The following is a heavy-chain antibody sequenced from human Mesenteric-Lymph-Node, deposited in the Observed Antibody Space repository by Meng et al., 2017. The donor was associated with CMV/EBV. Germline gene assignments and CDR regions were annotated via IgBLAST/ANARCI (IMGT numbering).Heavy chain of an antibody. V-gene: IGHV4-39*07. D-gene: IGHD4-11*01. Sequence: SETLSLTCTVSGGSISSSSYYWGWIRQPPGKGLGWIGSIYYSGGAYYNPSLKSRVTILVDTSRNQFSLKLSSVTAADTAVYYCARLAATVTTRPLLGYYYYGMDVWGQGTTVTVSS. J-gene: IGHJ6*02. CDR2: IYYSGGA. CDR3: ARLAATVTTRPLLGYYYYGMDV. CDR1: GGSISSSSYY.